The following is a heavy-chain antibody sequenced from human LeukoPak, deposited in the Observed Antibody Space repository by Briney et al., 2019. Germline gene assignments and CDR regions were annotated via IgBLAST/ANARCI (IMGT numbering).Heavy chain of an antibody. CDR2: INHSGST. V-gene: IGHV4-34*01. CDR3: ARGDIVVVPAGRKRYYFDY. J-gene: IGHJ4*02. D-gene: IGHD2-2*01. CDR1: GGSFSGYY. Sequence: ASETLSLTCAVYGGSFSGYYWSWIRQPPGKGLEWIGEINHSGSTNYNPSLKSRVTISVDTSKNQFSLKLSSVTAADTAVYYCARGDIVVVPAGRKRYYFDYWGQGTLVTVSS.